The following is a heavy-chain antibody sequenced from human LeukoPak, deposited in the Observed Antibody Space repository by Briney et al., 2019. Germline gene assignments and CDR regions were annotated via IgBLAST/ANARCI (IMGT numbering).Heavy chain of an antibody. CDR2: ISGSGGST. D-gene: IGHD2-2*02. CDR3: ANALRGYCSGTSCYTGNWFDP. J-gene: IGHJ5*02. Sequence: PGGSLRLSCAASGFTFSSYAMSWVRQAPGKGLEWVSAISGSGGSTYYADSVKGRFTISRDNSKNTLYLQMSSLRAEDTAVYYCANALRGYCSGTSCYTGNWFDPWGQGTLVTVSS. V-gene: IGHV3-23*01. CDR1: GFTFSSYA.